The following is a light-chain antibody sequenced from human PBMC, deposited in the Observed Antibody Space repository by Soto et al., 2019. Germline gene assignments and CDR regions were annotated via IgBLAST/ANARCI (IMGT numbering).Light chain of an antibody. V-gene: IGKV3-11*01. J-gene: IGKJ5*01. Sequence: IVLTQSPATLSLSPGERATLSCRASQTVSSYLLWYQQKRGQAPRLLIYDASNWATGIPARFSGSGSGTDFTLTISSLEPEDFAVYYCQQRMNWPLTFGQGTRLEIK. CDR2: DAS. CDR1: QTVSSY. CDR3: QQRMNWPLT.